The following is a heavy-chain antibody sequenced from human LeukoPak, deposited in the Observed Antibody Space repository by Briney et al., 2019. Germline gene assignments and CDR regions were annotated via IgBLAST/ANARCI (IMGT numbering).Heavy chain of an antibody. CDR3: AREARAWKTTMIDY. Sequence: GGSLRLSCAASGFTFSDYYMSWIRQAPGKGLEWVSYISSSGSTIYYADSVKGRFTISRDNAKNSLYLQMNSLRAEDTAVYYCAREARAWKTTMIDYWGQGTLVTVSS. D-gene: IGHD3-22*01. CDR2: ISSSGSTI. V-gene: IGHV3-11*01. J-gene: IGHJ4*02. CDR1: GFTFSDYY.